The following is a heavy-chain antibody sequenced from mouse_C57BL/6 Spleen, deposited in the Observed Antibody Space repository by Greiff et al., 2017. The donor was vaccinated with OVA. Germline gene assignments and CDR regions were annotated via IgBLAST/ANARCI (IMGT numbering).Heavy chain of an antibody. V-gene: IGHV5-17*01. CDR3: ALNLYWYFDV. Sequence: EVQLVESGGGLVKPGGSLKLSCAASGFTFSDYGMHWVRQAPEKGLEWVAYISSGSSTIYYADTVQGRFTISRDNAKNTLFLQMTSLRSEDTAMYYCALNLYWYFDVWGTGTTVTVSS. J-gene: IGHJ1*03. CDR2: ISSGSSTI. CDR1: GFTFSDYG.